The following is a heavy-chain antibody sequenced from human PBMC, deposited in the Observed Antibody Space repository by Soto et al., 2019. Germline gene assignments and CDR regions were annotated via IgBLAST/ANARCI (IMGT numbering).Heavy chain of an antibody. J-gene: IGHJ3*02. Sequence: QVQLVQSGAEVKKPGSSVKVSCKASGGTFSSYTISWVRQAPGQGLEWMGRIIPILGIANYAQKFQGRVTITADKSTSTAYMELSSLRSEDTAVYYGARDRITMVRGVEHEAFDIWGQGTMVTVSS. CDR2: IIPILGIA. CDR3: ARDRITMVRGVEHEAFDI. CDR1: GGTFSSYT. V-gene: IGHV1-69*08. D-gene: IGHD3-10*01.